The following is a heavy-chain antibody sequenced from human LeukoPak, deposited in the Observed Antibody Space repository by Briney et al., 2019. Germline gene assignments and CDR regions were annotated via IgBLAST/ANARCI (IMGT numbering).Heavy chain of an antibody. J-gene: IGHJ4*02. CDR3: ARGDPIKPLDY. V-gene: IGHV3-48*01. D-gene: IGHD1-26*01. CDR2: ISSSSNSI. CDR1: GFAFSNAW. Sequence: PGGSLRLSCAASGFAFSNAWMTWVRQAPGKGLEWVSYISSSSNSIYYADSVKGRLTISRDNVKNSLYLQMNSLRAEDTAVYYCARGDPIKPLDYWGQGTLVTVSS.